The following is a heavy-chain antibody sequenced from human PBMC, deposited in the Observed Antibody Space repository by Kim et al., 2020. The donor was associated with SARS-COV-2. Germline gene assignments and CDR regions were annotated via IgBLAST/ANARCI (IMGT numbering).Heavy chain of an antibody. D-gene: IGHD3-10*02. V-gene: IGHV4-34*01. Sequence: SETLSLTCAVYGGSFSGFYWSWIRQPPGRGLEWIGEINHSGRTNYNPSLKSRVTISVDTSKNQFSLRLTSVTAADTAVYYCARRLSNTSCSGSHYCDLWGQGTLVTVSS. CDR1: GGSFSGFY. CDR3: ARRLSNTSCSGSHYCDL. CDR2: INHSGRT. J-gene: IGHJ4*02.